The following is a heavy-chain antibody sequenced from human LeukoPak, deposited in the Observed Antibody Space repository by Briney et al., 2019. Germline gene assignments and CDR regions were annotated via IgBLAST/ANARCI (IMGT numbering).Heavy chain of an antibody. Sequence: GGSRRLSCAASGFTFSSYSMNWVRQAPGKGLEWVSYISSSGSTIYYADSVKGRYTISRDNAKNSLYLQMNSLRAEDTAVYYCARGPVDSLNWFDPWGQGTLVTVSS. V-gene: IGHV3-48*04. CDR2: ISSSGSTI. CDR1: GFTFSSYS. CDR3: ARGPVDSLNWFDP. J-gene: IGHJ5*02. D-gene: IGHD5-12*01.